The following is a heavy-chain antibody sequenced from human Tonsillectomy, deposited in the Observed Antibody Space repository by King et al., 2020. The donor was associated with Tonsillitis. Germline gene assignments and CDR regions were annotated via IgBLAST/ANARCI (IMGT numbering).Heavy chain of an antibody. CDR1: GFTFDDYA. CDR3: AQSRSYYDFWSGSQDYYYMDV. Sequence: EVQLVESGGGVVQPGGSLRLSCAASGFTFDDYAMHWGRQAPGKGLEWVSLIIGDGGSTNYADSVKGRFTISRDNSKNSLYLQMNSLRTEDTALYYCAQSRSYYDFWSGSQDYYYMDVWGKGTTVTVSS. D-gene: IGHD3-3*01. V-gene: IGHV3-43*02. CDR2: IIGDGGST. J-gene: IGHJ6*03.